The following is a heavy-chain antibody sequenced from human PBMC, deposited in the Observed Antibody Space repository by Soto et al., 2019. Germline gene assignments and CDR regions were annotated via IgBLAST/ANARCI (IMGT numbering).Heavy chain of an antibody. CDR3: AKGILSATFAPYAMDV. V-gene: IGHV3-30*18. J-gene: IGHJ6*02. CDR1: GFPFNNYA. Sequence: QVQLVESGGGVVQPGTSLRLSCAASGFPFNNYAMHWVRQRPGKGLDWVAVISYDVSNSYYSDSVKGRFTVSRDRSKNTLSLQMNSLRVEDTAGYYCAKGILSATFAPYAMDVWGQGTTVTVSS. D-gene: IGHD3-16*01. CDR2: ISYDVSNS.